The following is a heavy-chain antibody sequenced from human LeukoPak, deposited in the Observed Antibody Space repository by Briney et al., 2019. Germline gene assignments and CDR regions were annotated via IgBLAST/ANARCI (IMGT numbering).Heavy chain of an antibody. CDR3: ASDPPTGGLSY. J-gene: IGHJ4*02. D-gene: IGHD7-27*01. CDR1: GGSISSGSYY. V-gene: IGHV4-61*02. CDR2: IYTSGST. Sequence: PSETLSLTCTVAGGSISSGSYYWRWIRQPAGKGLEWIVRIYTSGSTNYNPSLKSRVTISVDTAKNQFSLKLSSVPAADTAVYYCASDPPTGGLSYWGQGTLVTVSS.